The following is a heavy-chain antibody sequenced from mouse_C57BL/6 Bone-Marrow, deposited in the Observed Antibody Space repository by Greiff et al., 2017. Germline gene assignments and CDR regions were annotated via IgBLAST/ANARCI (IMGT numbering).Heavy chain of an antibody. Sequence: VQLQQSGAELVRPGASVKLSCTASGFNIKDDYMHWVKQRPEQGLEWIGWIDPENGDTEYASKFQGKATITADNSSNTAYLQLSSLTAEDTAVYYCTTKGFPFAYWGQGTLVTVSA. CDR1: GFNIKDDY. D-gene: IGHD3-3*01. CDR3: TTKGFPFAY. CDR2: IDPENGDT. V-gene: IGHV14-4*01. J-gene: IGHJ3*01.